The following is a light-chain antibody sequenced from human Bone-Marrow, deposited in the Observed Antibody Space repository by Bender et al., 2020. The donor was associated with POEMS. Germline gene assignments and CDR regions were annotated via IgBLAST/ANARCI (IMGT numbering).Light chain of an antibody. J-gene: IGLJ1*01. CDR2: EEN. CDR1: NSDIGAYNL. V-gene: IGLV2-23*01. CDR3: CSYAGSTTFYV. Sequence: QSALTQPASVSGSPGQSITISCSGTNSDIGAYNLVSWYQQHPDRAPKCLISEENKRPSGVSNRFSGSRSGNTASLSVAGLQAEEGADYYCCSYAGSTTFYVFGTGTKVTVL.